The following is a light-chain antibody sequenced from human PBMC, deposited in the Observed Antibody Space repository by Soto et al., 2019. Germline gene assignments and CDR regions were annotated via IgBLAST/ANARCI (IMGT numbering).Light chain of an antibody. V-gene: IGKV3-15*01. CDR2: GAS. CDR1: RHGVSSN. CDR3: QQYNNWPWT. Sequence: SLSPGTPSSPPGGAATLSCRGGRHGVSSNLAWYQQKPGQAPRLLIYGASSRATGIPDRFSGSGSGTDFTLTISSLQSEDFAVYYCQQYNNWPWTFGQGTKVDIK. J-gene: IGKJ1*01.